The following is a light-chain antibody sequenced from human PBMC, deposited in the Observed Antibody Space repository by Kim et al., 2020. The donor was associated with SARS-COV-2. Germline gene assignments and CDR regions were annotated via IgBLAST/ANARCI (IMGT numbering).Light chain of an antibody. CDR2: RDI. CDR1: NIGSKH. V-gene: IGLV3-9*01. Sequence: SYELTQPLSVSVALGQTARITCGGDNIGSKHVNWYQQKPGQAPVVVIYRDINRPSGIPERFSGSNSGNTATLTISRAQAGDEADYYCQVWDSSTYNYVFGTGTKVTVL. J-gene: IGLJ1*01. CDR3: QVWDSSTYNYV.